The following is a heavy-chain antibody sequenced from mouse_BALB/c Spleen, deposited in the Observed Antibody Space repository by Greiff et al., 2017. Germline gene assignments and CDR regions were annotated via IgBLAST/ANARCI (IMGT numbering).Heavy chain of an antibody. CDR1: GFTFTDYY. V-gene: IGHV7-3*02. D-gene: IGHD2-4*01. CDR2: IRNKANGYTT. Sequence: EVKLMESGGGLVQPGGSLRLSCATSGFTFTDYYMSWVRQPPGKALEWLGFIRNKANGYTTEYSASVKGRFTISRDNSQSILYLQMNTLRAEDSATYYCARDIGTMIPWFAYWGQGTLVTVSA. J-gene: IGHJ3*01. CDR3: ARDIGTMIPWFAY.